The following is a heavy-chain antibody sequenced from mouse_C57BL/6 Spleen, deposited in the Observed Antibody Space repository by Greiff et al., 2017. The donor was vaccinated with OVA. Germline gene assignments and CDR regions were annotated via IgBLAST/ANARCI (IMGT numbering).Heavy chain of an antibody. CDR3: ARGVTTEYYYAMDY. D-gene: IGHD2-2*01. CDR2: IYPYNGVS. Sequence: VQLQQSGPELVKPGASVKISCKASGYSFTGYYMHWVKQSHGNILDWIGYIYPYNGVSSYNQKFKGKATLTVDKSSSTAYMELRSLTSEDAAVYDCARGVTTEYYYAMDYWGQGTSVTVSS. J-gene: IGHJ4*01. CDR1: GYSFTGYY. V-gene: IGHV1-31*01.